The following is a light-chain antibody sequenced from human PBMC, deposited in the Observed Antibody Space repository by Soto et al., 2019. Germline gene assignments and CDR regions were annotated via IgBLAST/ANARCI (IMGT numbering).Light chain of an antibody. CDR2: ANI. CDR1: NTNIGAGYD. Sequence: QSVLTQPPSVSGAPGQRVSISCTGTNTNIGAGYDVNWYQLLPGTAPKLLIYANINRPSGVPDRFSGSKSGASAFLVITGLQAEDEVDYYCQSYDSSLSAWKVFGGGTKVTVL. CDR3: QSYDSSLSAWKV. V-gene: IGLV1-40*01. J-gene: IGLJ3*02.